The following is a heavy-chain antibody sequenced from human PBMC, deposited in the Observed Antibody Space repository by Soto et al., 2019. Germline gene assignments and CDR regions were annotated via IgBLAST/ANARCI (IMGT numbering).Heavy chain of an antibody. V-gene: IGHV3-74*01. CDR1: GFTFSSYW. CDR2: INIDGSRI. J-gene: IGHJ4*02. CDR3: IRGDGDRYDGNGYLGRH. D-gene: IGHD3-22*01. Sequence: EVQLVESGGGLVQPGGSLRLSCAASGFTFSSYWMHWVRQAPGKGLVWVSRINIDGSRISYADSVKGRCTISRDNAKNTLYMEMNSLRAEDTAVYYCIRGDGDRYDGNGYLGRHWGQGTLVTFSS.